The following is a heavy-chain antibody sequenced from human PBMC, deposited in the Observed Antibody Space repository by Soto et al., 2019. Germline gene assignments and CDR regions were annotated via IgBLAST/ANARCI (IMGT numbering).Heavy chain of an antibody. D-gene: IGHD3-10*01. V-gene: IGHV1-2*02. CDR1: GYTFTGCY. Sequence: ASVKVSCKASGYTFTGCYMHWVRQAPGQGLEWMGWINSDDGGTNYALKFQGRVTMTRDTSISSAYMELSSLRSDDTAVYYCARADDYYYGSGSLWGPGTPVTVSS. CDR3: ARADDYYYGSGSL. J-gene: IGHJ4*02. CDR2: INSDDGGT.